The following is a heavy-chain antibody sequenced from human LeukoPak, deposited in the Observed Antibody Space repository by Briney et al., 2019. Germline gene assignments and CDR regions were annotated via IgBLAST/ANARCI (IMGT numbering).Heavy chain of an antibody. CDR2: IYISGST. CDR3: ARTWQWLPFDY. J-gene: IGHJ4*02. Sequence: SETLSLTCTVSGGTISCYYWSWIRQPAGKGLEWIGRIYISGSTNYNPSLKSRVTMSVDTSKNQFSLKLSSVTAADTAVYYCARTWQWLPFDYWGQGTLVTVSS. V-gene: IGHV4-4*07. D-gene: IGHD6-19*01. CDR1: GGTISCYY.